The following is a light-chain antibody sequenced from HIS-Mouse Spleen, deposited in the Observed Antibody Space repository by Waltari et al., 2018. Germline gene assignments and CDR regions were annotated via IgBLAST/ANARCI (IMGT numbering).Light chain of an antibody. CDR1: ALPKKY. J-gene: IGLJ2*01. CDR2: EDR. V-gene: IGLV3-10*01. Sequence: SYELTQPPSVSVSPGQTARITCSGDALPKKYAYWYQQKSGQAPGLVIYEDRKRPSGIPEGFSGSSSWTMATLTISGAQVEDEADYYCYSTDSSGNHRVFGGGTKLTVL. CDR3: YSTDSSGNHRV.